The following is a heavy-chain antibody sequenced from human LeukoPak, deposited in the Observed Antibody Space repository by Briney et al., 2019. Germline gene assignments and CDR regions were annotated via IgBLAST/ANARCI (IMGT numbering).Heavy chain of an antibody. J-gene: IGHJ6*03. CDR1: GGSISSYY. D-gene: IGHD2-2*01. CDR3: ARDRGYCSSTSCRKYYYYYMDV. V-gene: IGHV4-4*07. Sequence: PSETLSLTCTVSGGSISSYYWSWIRQPAGKGLEWIGRIYTSGSTNYNPSLKSRVTMSVDTSKNQFSLKLSSVTAADTAVYYCARDRGYCSSTSCRKYYYYYMDVWGKGTTVTVSS. CDR2: IYTSGST.